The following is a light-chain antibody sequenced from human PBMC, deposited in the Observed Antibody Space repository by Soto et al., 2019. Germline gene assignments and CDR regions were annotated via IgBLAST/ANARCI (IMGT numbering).Light chain of an antibody. CDR3: QHFGSSPGYT. Sequence: EIVLTQSPGTLFLSPGERATLSCRASQSVSSSSLAWYQQKPGQAPRLLIYGASSRATGIPDRFSGSGSGTDFTLTIRRLEPEDFAVYFCQHFGSSPGYTFGQGTKLPIK. V-gene: IGKV3-20*01. CDR2: GAS. J-gene: IGKJ2*01. CDR1: QSVSSSS.